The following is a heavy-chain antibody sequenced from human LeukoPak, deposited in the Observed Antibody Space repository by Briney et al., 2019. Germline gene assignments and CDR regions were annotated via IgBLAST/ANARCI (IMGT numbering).Heavy chain of an antibody. CDR3: ARFYDSSGYYYEEDDAFDI. V-gene: IGHV4-34*01. J-gene: IGHJ3*02. D-gene: IGHD3-22*01. Sequence: GSLRLSCAASGFTFSSYGMHWVRQAPGKGLEWIGEINHSGSTNYNPSLKSRVTISVDTSKNQFSLKLSSVTAADTAVYYCARFYDSSGYYYEEDDAFDIWGQGTMVTVSS. CDR2: INHSGST. CDR1: GFTFSSYG.